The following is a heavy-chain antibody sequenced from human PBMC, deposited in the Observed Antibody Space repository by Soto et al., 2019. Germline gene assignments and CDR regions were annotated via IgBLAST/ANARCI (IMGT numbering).Heavy chain of an antibody. CDR1: GYTFTGYY. D-gene: IGHD3-16*01. J-gene: IGHJ6*02. V-gene: IGHV1-2*04. Sequence: ASVKVSCKASGYTFTGYYMHWVQQAPGQGLEWMGWINPNSGGTNYAQKFQGWVTMTRDTSISTAYMELSRLRSDDTAVYYCARDGALGENYYYYGMDVWGQGTTVTVSS. CDR2: INPNSGGT. CDR3: ARDGALGENYYYYGMDV.